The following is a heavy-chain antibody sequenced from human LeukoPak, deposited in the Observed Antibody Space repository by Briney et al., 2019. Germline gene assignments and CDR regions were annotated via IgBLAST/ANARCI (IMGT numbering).Heavy chain of an antibody. CDR1: GGSISSSSYS. CDR2: IYYSGST. D-gene: IGHD3-3*01. CDR3: ARPHYDFWSGYYPLYGMDV. J-gene: IGHJ6*02. V-gene: IGHV4-39*01. Sequence: SETLSLTCTVSGGSISSSSYSWGRIRQPPGKGLEWIGSIYYSGSTYYNPSLKSRVTISVDTSKNQSSLRLSSVTAADTAVYYCARPHYDFWSGYYPLYGMDVWGQGTTVTVSS.